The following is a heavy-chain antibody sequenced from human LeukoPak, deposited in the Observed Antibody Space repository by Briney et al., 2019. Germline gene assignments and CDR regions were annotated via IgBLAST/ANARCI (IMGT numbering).Heavy chain of an antibody. J-gene: IGHJ4*02. V-gene: IGHV3-48*01. D-gene: IGHD3-3*01. Sequence: HPGGSLRLSCAASGFTFSSYSMNWVRQAPGKGLEWVSYISSSGSTIYYADSVKGRFTISRDNAKNSLYLQMNSLRAEDTAVYYCARSRYDVVYFDYWGQGTLVTVSS. CDR3: ARSRYDVVYFDY. CDR1: GFTFSSYS. CDR2: ISSSGSTI.